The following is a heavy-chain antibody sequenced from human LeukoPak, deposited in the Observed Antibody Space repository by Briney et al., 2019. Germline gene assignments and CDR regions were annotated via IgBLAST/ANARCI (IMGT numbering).Heavy chain of an antibody. CDR1: GFTFSSYE. D-gene: IGHD2-2*02. V-gene: IGHV3-48*03. Sequence: GGSLRLSCAASGFTFSSYETNWVRQAPGKGLEWVSYISSSGSTIYYADSVKGRFTISRDNAKNSLYLQMNSLRAEDTAVYYCARSPLRRGYCSSTSCNNYYYYGMDVWGKGTTVTVSS. CDR3: ARSPLRRGYCSSTSCNNYYYYGMDV. CDR2: ISSSGSTI. J-gene: IGHJ6*04.